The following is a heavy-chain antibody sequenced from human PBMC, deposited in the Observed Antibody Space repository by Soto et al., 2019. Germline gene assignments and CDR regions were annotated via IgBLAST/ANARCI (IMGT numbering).Heavy chain of an antibody. CDR2: ISCCGGST. Sequence: EVQLLESGGGVVQPGGSLRLSCVASGFNFKKFAMAWVRQAPGEGLEWVSGISCCGGSTSYADSVKGRFSIARDDSKNTLSLQMNSLRVEDTAQYYCARSRNGGVADSFDYWGQGTLVTVSS. J-gene: IGHJ4*02. CDR1: GFNFKKFA. CDR3: ARSRNGGVADSFDY. V-gene: IGHV3-23*01. D-gene: IGHD3-10*01.